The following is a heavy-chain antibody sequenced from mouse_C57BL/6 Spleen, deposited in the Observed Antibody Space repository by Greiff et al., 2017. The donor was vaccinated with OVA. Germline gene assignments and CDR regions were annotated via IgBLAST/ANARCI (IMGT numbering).Heavy chain of an antibody. Sequence: EVQLQQSGAELVRPGASVKLSCTASGFTIKDYYMHWVKQRPEQGLEWIGRIDPEDGDTEYAPKFQGKATMTADTSSNTAYLQLSSLTSEDTAVYYCTTDYCGSSWFAYWGQGTLVTVSA. CDR1: GFTIKDYY. V-gene: IGHV14-1*01. CDR3: TTDYCGSSWFAY. D-gene: IGHD1-1*01. CDR2: IDPEDGDT. J-gene: IGHJ3*01.